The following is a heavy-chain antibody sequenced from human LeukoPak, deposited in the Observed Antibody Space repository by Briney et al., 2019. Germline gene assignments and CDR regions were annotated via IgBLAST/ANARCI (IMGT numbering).Heavy chain of an antibody. D-gene: IGHD3-22*01. V-gene: IGHV3-33*01. CDR3: ARVISGYYLRGLYY. J-gene: IGHJ4*02. CDR2: ICFDVGST. Sequence: GGSLRLSCAASGFTLSGYGMHGVCRAPRKGVEWVVGICFDVGSTYYAASVKVRFTISRDHSKNTLYRRMKSRRAEDTALYYGARVISGYYLRGLYYWGRGTLVSVSS. CDR1: GFTLSGYG.